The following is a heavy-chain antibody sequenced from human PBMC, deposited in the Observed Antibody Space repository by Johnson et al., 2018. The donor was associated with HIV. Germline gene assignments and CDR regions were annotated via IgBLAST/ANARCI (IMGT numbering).Heavy chain of an antibody. CDR1: GFIFDDYA. J-gene: IGHJ3*02. D-gene: IGHD2-21*02. V-gene: IGHV3-20*04. CDR3: VRVGKYCGDDCHLGVDAFDI. CDR2: TNWNGANT. Sequence: MQLVESGGGVVRPGGSLRLSCATSGFIFDDYAMGWVRQVPGKGLEWVCDTNWNGANTAYADSVKGRFTISRDNDKNSLYLDMNSLRVEDTALYYCVRVGKYCGDDCHLGVDAFDIWGQGTMVTVSS.